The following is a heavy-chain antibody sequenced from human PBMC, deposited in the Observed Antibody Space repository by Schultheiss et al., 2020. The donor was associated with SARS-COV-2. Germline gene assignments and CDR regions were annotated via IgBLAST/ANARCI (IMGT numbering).Heavy chain of an antibody. Sequence: GSLRLSCTVSGGSISSYYWSWIRQPPGKGLEWIGSIYYSGSTYYNPSLKSRVTISVDTSKNQFSLKLSSVTAADTAVYYCARDDSAHSGWFTCGMDVWGQGTTVTVSS. CDR1: GGSISSYY. J-gene: IGHJ6*02. D-gene: IGHD6-19*01. CDR3: ARDDSAHSGWFTCGMDV. V-gene: IGHV4-59*12. CDR2: IYYSGST.